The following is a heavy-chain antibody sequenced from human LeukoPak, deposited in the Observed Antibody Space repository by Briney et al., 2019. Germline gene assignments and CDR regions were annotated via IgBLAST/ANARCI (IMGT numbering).Heavy chain of an antibody. V-gene: IGHV4-38-2*01. CDR3: ARVVPGVAIWASPDYLDF. Sequence: SETLSLTCAVSGSSVSSGYYWGWIRQPPGKGLEWIATIYHSGNNYYNPSLKSRVTISVDTSKNHLSLNLSSLTAADTAVYYCARVVPGVAIWASPDYLDFWGQGTLVTVSS. CDR1: GSSVSSGYY. J-gene: IGHJ4*02. D-gene: IGHD3-3*01. CDR2: IYHSGNN.